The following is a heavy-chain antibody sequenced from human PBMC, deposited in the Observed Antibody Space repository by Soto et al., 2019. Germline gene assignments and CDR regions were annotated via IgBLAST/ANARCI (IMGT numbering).Heavy chain of an antibody. J-gene: IGHJ4*02. Sequence: PSETLSLTCTVSGGSMSRYYWTWIRQPPGKGLEWIGNIHYTGSTNYNPSLKSRVTILLGTSTSQFSLKVSSVTAADTAVYYCARDLAAVPRAFDYWGRGTLVTVSS. D-gene: IGHD6-13*01. V-gene: IGHV4-59*01. CDR3: ARDLAAVPRAFDY. CDR1: GGSMSRYY. CDR2: IHYTGST.